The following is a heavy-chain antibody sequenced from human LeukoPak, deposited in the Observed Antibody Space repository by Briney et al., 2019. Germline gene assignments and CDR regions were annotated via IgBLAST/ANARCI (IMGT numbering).Heavy chain of an antibody. CDR2: INPNSGGT. CDR1: GYTFTGYY. J-gene: IGHJ4*02. V-gene: IGHV1-2*02. Sequence: ASVKVSCKASGYTFTGYYMHWVRQAPGQGLEWMGWINPNSGGTNYAQKFQGRVTMTRDTSISTAYMELSRLRSDDTAVYYCASLNYYDSXGXYGGYYFDYWGQGTLVTV. D-gene: IGHD3-22*01. CDR3: ASLNYYDSXGXYGGYYFDY.